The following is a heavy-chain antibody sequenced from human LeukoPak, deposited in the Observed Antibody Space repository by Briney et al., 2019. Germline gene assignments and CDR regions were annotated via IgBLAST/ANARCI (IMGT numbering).Heavy chain of an antibody. CDR2: INPSGGST. D-gene: IGHD4-23*01. CDR1: GYTFTSYY. Sequence: ASVKVSCTASGYTFTSYYMHWVRQAPGQGLEWMGIINPSGGSTSYAQKFQGRVTMTRDTSTSTVYMELSSLRSEDTAVYYCARGFSTEDYGGLVEDWFDPWGQGTLVTVSS. V-gene: IGHV1-46*01. CDR3: ARGFSTEDYGGLVEDWFDP. J-gene: IGHJ5*02.